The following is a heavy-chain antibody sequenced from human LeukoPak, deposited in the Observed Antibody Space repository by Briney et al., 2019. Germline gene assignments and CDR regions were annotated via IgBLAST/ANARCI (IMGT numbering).Heavy chain of an antibody. D-gene: IGHD3-3*01. CDR1: GFTFSNYW. J-gene: IGHJ4*02. Sequence: GGSLRLSCAASGFTFSNYWISWVRQAAGKGLEWVANIQEDGSGKYYVDSVRGRFTISRDNAKNSLYLQMSSLRVGDTAVYYCARSSPAIGVGLWGQGTLVTVSS. V-gene: IGHV3-7*03. CDR2: IQEDGSGK. CDR3: ARSSPAIGVGL.